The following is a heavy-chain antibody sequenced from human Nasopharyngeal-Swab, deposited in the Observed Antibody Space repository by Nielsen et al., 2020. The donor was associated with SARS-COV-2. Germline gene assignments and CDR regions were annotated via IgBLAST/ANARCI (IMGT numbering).Heavy chain of an antibody. J-gene: IGHJ4*02. CDR2: ISSDSGAK. Sequence: GESLKISCAASGFSFSTYTMNWVRQAPGKGLEWLSSISSDSGAKYHADSVKGRFTISRDNAKNSLYLEMNSPRAEDTAVYYCLRGDRRDYWGPGTLVSVSS. CDR1: GFSFSTYT. V-gene: IGHV3-21*01. CDR3: LRGDRRDY. D-gene: IGHD3-22*01.